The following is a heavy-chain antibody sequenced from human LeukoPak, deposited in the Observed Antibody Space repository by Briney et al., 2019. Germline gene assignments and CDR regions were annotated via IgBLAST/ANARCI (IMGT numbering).Heavy chain of an antibody. J-gene: IGHJ5*02. Sequence: PSETLSLTCTVSGGSISTYSWTWIRQPPGKGLEWIGNIYYSGSTNYNPSLKSRVTISIDPSKNQFSLKVSSVTAADTAVYYCARAHSSGWPHMFDPWGQGTLVTVPS. V-gene: IGHV4-59*01. CDR1: GGSISTYS. D-gene: IGHD6-19*01. CDR2: IYYSGST. CDR3: ARAHSSGWPHMFDP.